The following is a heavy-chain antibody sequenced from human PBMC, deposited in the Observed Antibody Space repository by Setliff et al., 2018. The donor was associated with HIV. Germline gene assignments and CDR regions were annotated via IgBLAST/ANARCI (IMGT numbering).Heavy chain of an antibody. CDR2: IYTSGST. CDR3: ARGRDSSGWYPYYFDY. CDR1: GGSISSGNYY. Sequence: PSETLSLTCTVSGGSISSGNYYWSWIRQPAGKGLEWIGHIYTSGSTNYNPSLKSRVTISVDTSKNQFSLKLSSVTAADTAVYYCARGRDSSGWYPYYFDYWGQGTLVTVSS. D-gene: IGHD6-19*01. V-gene: IGHV4-61*09. J-gene: IGHJ4*02.